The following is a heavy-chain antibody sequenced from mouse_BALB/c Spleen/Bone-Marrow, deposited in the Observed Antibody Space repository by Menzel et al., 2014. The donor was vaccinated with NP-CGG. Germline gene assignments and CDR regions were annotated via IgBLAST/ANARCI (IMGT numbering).Heavy chain of an antibody. CDR2: INPYNGGT. V-gene: IGHV1-18*01. CDR1: GYSFTGYT. Sequence: EVQPQQSGPELVKPGASMKISCETSGYSFTGYTMNWVKQSHGKNLEWIGLINPYNGGTSYNQNFKGKATLTVDKSSSTAYMELLSLTSEDSAVYYCARDYYGSTSYYYAMDYWGQGTSVTVSS. D-gene: IGHD1-1*01. J-gene: IGHJ4*01. CDR3: ARDYYGSTSYYYAMDY.